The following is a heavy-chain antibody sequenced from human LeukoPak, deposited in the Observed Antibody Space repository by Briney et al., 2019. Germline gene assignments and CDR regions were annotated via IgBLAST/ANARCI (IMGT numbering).Heavy chain of an antibody. CDR2: ISGSGSAGST. V-gene: IGHV3-23*01. Sequence: GGSLRLTCAASGFTFSRSAMSWVRQAPGKGLEWVSTISGSGSAGSTYYADSVKGRFTISRDNSKNTLYLQMNSLRAEDTAIYYCAKSGYNRFDYWGQGTLVTVSS. CDR3: AKSGYNRFDY. CDR1: GFTFSRSA. J-gene: IGHJ4*02. D-gene: IGHD5-24*01.